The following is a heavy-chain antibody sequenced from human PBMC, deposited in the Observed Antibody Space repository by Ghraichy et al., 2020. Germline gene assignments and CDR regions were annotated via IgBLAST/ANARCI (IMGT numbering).Heavy chain of an antibody. CDR1: GDSVSSNSAA. J-gene: IGHJ3*02. CDR2: TFYRSKWYN. V-gene: IGHV6-1*01. D-gene: IGHD2-15*01. Sequence: SQTLSLTCVISGDSVSSNSAAWNWIRQSTSRGLEWLGRTFYRSKWYNDYAVSVKSRINIDADTSKNQFSLQLNSVTPEDTAVYYCARGGSGGRASDIWGQGTMVTVSS. CDR3: ARGGSGGRASDI.